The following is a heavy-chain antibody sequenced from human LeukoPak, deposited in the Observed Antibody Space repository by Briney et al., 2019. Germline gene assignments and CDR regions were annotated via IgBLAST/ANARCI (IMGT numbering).Heavy chain of an antibody. CDR1: GDTFTSYY. V-gene: IGHV1-46*01. Sequence: GASVKVSCKASGDTFTSYYMHWVRQAPGQGLEWMGIINPRGGSTSYAQRFQGRVTMTRDMSTSTVYMELSSLTSEDTAVYFCATEKDCSGGNCHTTNFDYWGQGTLVTVSS. D-gene: IGHD2-15*01. CDR3: ATEKDCSGGNCHTTNFDY. CDR2: INPRGGST. J-gene: IGHJ4*02.